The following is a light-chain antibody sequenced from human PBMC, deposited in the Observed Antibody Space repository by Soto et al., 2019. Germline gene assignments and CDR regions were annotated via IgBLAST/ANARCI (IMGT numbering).Light chain of an antibody. V-gene: IGKV1-39*01. Sequence: DLQMTQSPSSLSASVGDRVTITCRASQSISNYLNWYQQKPGKAPNLLIYAASSLQSGVPSRFSGSGSGTDFTLTISSLQPGDFATYYCQQSYSALWTFGQGTKVEVK. CDR1: QSISNY. CDR3: QQSYSALWT. CDR2: AAS. J-gene: IGKJ1*01.